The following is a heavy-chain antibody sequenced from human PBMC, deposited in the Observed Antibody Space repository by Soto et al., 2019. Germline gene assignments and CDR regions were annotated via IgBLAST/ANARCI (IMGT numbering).Heavy chain of an antibody. V-gene: IGHV4-59*12. CDR3: ARDYNYMDV. CDR2: VSYSGST. Sequence: TSETLSLTCSVSGASISNYYWSWVRQPPGKGLEWIGYVSYSGSTKYNPSLKSRVTISLDTSKNQFSLKLSSVIAADTAVYYCARDYNYMDVWGKGTTVTVSS. CDR1: GASISNYY. J-gene: IGHJ6*03.